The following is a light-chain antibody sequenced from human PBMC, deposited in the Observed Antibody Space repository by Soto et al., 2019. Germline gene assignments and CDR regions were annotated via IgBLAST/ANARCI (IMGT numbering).Light chain of an antibody. CDR2: AAS. CDR3: QQGYSNPWT. J-gene: IGKJ1*01. CDR1: QTVNTY. Sequence: DIQRARSPWSLCASIGDRGTIICRASQTVNTYLHWYQQKPGKAPKLLIYAASNLQSGVPSRFSGSGSGTNFTLSLNSLQPEDFATYYCQQGYSNPWTFGQGTKVDIK. V-gene: IGKV1-39*01.